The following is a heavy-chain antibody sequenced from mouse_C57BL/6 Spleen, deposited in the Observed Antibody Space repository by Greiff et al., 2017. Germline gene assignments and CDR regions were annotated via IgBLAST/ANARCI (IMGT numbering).Heavy chain of an antibody. D-gene: IGHD1-1*01. CDR3: ATGNTPVVATDDY. CDR1: GYTFTSYW. V-gene: IGHV1-64*01. Sequence: VQLQQPGAELVKPGASVKLSCEASGYTFTSYWMPWVKQRPGQGLEWIGMIHPNSGSTNYTDKVKSKATLTVDKSSSTAYMQLSSLTSEDSAVYYRATGNTPVVATDDYWGQGTTLTVSS. J-gene: IGHJ2*01. CDR2: IHPNSGST.